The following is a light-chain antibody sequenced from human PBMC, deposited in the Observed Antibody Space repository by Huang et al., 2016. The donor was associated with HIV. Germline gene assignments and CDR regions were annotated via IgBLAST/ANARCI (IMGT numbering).Light chain of an antibody. CDR2: GSS. Sequence: EIVMTQSPATRSVSPGERATLSCRASQRVSSNLAWYQQKPGQAPRLLISGSSTRATGVPARFSGGGSETEFTLTISSLQSEDFAVYYCQQYNNWPRTFGPGTKVEIK. CDR3: QQYNNWPRT. CDR1: QRVSSN. J-gene: IGKJ1*01. V-gene: IGKV3-15*01.